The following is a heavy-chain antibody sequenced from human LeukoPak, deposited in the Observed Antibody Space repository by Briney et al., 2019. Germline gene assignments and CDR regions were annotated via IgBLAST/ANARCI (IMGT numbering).Heavy chain of an antibody. CDR1: GYTFTSYD. CDR3: ARGRSTGYPYYFEY. D-gene: IGHD5-12*01. J-gene: IGHJ4*02. V-gene: IGHV1-8*03. Sequence: ASVKVSCTASGYTFTSYDINWVRQATGQGLEWMGWMNPNSGSTGYAQKFQGRVTITRNTSISTAYMELSGLRSEDTAVHYCARGRSTGYPYYFEYWGQGTLVTVSS. CDR2: MNPNSGST.